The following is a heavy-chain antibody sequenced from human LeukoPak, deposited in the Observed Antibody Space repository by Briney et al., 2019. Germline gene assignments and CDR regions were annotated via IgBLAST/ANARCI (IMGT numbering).Heavy chain of an antibody. CDR3: ASGRQLGY. D-gene: IGHD6-13*01. CDR2: IKEDGSEK. V-gene: IGHV3-7*01. CDR1: GFTFSNYW. Sequence: HPGGSLRLSCAASGFTFSNYWMSRVRQAPGKGLEWVANIKEDGSEKYYVDSVKGRFTISRDNARNSLYLQMNSLRAEDTAVYYCASGRQLGYWGQGTLVTVSS. J-gene: IGHJ4*02.